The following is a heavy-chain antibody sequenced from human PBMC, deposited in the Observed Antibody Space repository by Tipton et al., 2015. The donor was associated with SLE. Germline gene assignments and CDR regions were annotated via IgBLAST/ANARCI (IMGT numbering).Heavy chain of an antibody. Sequence: TLSLTCTVSGGSISSYYWSWIRQPPGKGLEWIGYIYYSGSTNYNPSLKSRVTISADSPKNQFSLKLSSVTAADTAVYYCARASRQVVVVAATGYWFDPWGQGTLVTVSS. CDR3: ARASRQVVVVAATGYWFDP. V-gene: IGHV4-59*12. CDR1: GGSISSYY. D-gene: IGHD2-15*01. CDR2: IYYSGST. J-gene: IGHJ5*02.